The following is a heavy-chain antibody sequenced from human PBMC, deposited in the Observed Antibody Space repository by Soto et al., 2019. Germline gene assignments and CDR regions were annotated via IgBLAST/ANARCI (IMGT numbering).Heavy chain of an antibody. J-gene: IGHJ4*02. CDR2: IYYSGST. CDR3: ARHRTGLDS. CDR1: GGSISSSAYH. V-gene: IGHV4-61*05. Sequence: PSETLSLTCSVSGGSISSSAYHWGWIRQPPGKGLEYIGYIYYSGSTNYNPSLKSRVTISVDTSKNQFSLKLNSVTAADTAVYYCARHRTGLDSWGQGTLVTVSS. D-gene: IGHD3-9*01.